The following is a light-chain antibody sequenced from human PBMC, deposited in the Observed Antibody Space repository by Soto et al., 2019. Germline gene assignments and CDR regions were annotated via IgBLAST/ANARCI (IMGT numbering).Light chain of an antibody. V-gene: IGKV1-5*03. J-gene: IGKJ1*01. CDR3: QQYNSYSVT. Sequence: DSEVTQSPATLAACVVVRVAITCRASQSISIWLAWYQQKPGKAPKLLIYKASSLESGVPSRFSGSGSGTEFTLTISSLQPDDFATYYCQQYNSYSVTFGQGTKVDTK. CDR2: KAS. CDR1: QSISIW.